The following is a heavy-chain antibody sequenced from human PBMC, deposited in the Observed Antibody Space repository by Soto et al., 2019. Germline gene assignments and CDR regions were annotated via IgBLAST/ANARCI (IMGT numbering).Heavy chain of an antibody. Sequence: GGSLRLSCAGSGFTFSSYWMSWVRQAPGKGLEWVAAISGSGGSTYYVDSVKGRFTISRDNSKNTLYLQMNSLRAEDTAVYYCAKVSIAAADLWGQGTLVTVSS. CDR1: GFTFSSYW. J-gene: IGHJ4*02. D-gene: IGHD6-13*01. CDR2: ISGSGGST. CDR3: AKVSIAAADL. V-gene: IGHV3-23*01.